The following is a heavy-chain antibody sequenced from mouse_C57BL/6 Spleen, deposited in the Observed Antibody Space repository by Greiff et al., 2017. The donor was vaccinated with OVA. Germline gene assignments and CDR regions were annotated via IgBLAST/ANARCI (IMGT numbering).Heavy chain of an antibody. CDR3: KRDGDYRGYFDV. D-gene: IGHD2-13*01. CDR1: GYTFTSYW. CDR2: IYPGNSDT. J-gene: IGHJ1*03. Sequence: VQLQQSGTVLARPGASVKMSCKTSGYTFTSYWMHWVKQRPGQGLEWIGAIYPGNSDTSYNQKFKGKAKLTAVTSASTAYMELSSLTNEDSAVYYCKRDGDYRGYFDVWGTGTTVTVSS. V-gene: IGHV1-5*01.